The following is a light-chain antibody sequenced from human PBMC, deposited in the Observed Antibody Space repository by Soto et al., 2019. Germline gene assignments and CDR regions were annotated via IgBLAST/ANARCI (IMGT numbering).Light chain of an antibody. CDR2: DAS. V-gene: IGKV3-15*01. J-gene: IGKJ2*01. CDR3: QQYDIVPPYT. Sequence: QSPASVSVCTGERVSLSCRSSQNIRSSLAWYQQRPGQAPRLLIYDASTRTTGIPPRVSGGGSGTEFTVTISSLQSEDFAICYCQQYDIVPPYTFGQGTKVDI. CDR1: QNIRSS.